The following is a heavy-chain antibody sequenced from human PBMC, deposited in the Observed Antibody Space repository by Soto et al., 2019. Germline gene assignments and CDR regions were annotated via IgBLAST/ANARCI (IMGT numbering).Heavy chain of an antibody. CDR3: CRGHNPFDY. Sequence: QVQLVQSGAEVKKPGASVKVSCQASGYTFSSYGISWVRQAPGQGLEWMGWISAHNGNTKYTQKLQGRVTMTTDTSTRKAYMGLRSLRSDDTAVYYCCRGHNPFDYWGQGTLVTVSS. J-gene: IGHJ4*02. D-gene: IGHD2-21*01. CDR1: GYTFSSYG. V-gene: IGHV1-18*01. CDR2: ISAHNGNT.